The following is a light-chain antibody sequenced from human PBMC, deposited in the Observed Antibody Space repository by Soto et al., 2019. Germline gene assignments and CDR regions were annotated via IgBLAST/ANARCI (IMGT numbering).Light chain of an antibody. CDR2: GAS. CDR3: QQYTYWPRT. Sequence: EIVMTQSPATLSVSPGERATLSCRASQSVGANLAWYQQKPGQAPRLLIYGASTRAAGISPRFSGGGSGTAFTLTISSLQSEDFGVYYCQQYTYWPRTFGKGTKVGIK. J-gene: IGKJ1*01. V-gene: IGKV3-15*01. CDR1: QSVGAN.